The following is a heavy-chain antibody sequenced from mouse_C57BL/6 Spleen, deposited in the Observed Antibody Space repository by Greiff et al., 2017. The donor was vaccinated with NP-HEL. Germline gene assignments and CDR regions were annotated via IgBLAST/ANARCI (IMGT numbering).Heavy chain of an antibody. CDR2: ISDGGSYT. V-gene: IGHV5-4*01. Sequence: EVQLQQSGGGLVKPGGSLKLSCAASGFTFSSYAMSWVRQTPEKRLEWVATISDGGSYTYYPDNVKGRFTISRDNAKNNLYLQMSHLKSEDTAMYYCARGPGYFDYWGQGTTLTVSS. CDR3: ARGPGYFDY. J-gene: IGHJ2*01. CDR1: GFTFSSYA.